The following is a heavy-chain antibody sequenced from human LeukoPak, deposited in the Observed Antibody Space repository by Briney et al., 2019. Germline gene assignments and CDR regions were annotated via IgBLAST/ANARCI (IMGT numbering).Heavy chain of an antibody. D-gene: IGHD3-22*01. CDR1: GFTFSDYY. Sequence: GGSLRLSCAASGFTFSDYYMSWIRQAPGKGLEWVSGISGSGGSTYYADSVKGRFTISRDNSKNTLYVQMNSLRAEDTAVYYCAKSDYYDSSGYYYGSDYWGQGTLVTVSS. CDR3: AKSDYYDSSGYYYGSDY. J-gene: IGHJ4*02. V-gene: IGHV3-23*01. CDR2: ISGSGGST.